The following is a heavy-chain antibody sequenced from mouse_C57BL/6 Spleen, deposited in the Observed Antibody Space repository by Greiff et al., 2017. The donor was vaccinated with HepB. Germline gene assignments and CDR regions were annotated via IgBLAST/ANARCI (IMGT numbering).Heavy chain of an antibody. D-gene: IGHD4-1*01. CDR3: ARELTGTGFAY. J-gene: IGHJ3*01. CDR2: INPNNGGT. Sequence: VQLQQSGPELVKPGASVKISCKASGYTFTDYYMNWVKQSHGKSLEWIGDINPNNGGTSYNQKFKGKATLTVDKSSSTAYMELRSLTSEDSAVYYCARELTGTGFAYWGQGTLVTVSA. V-gene: IGHV1-26*01. CDR1: GYTFTDYY.